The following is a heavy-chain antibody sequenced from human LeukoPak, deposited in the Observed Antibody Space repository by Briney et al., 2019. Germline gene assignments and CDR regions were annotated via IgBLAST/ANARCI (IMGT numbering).Heavy chain of an antibody. CDR1: GYTFTGYY. V-gene: IGHV1-2*02. CDR3: ARDPIIVGATSFDY. Sequence: GASVKVSCKASGYTFTGYYMHWVRQAPGQGLEWMGWINPNSGGTNYAQKFQGRVTMTRDTSISTAYMELSRLRSDDTAVYYCARDPIIVGATSFDYWGQGTLVTVSS. D-gene: IGHD1-26*01. J-gene: IGHJ4*02. CDR2: INPNSGGT.